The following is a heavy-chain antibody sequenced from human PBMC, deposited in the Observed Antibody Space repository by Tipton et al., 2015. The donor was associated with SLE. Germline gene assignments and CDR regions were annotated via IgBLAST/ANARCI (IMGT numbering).Heavy chain of an antibody. J-gene: IGHJ4*02. CDR1: GGSISSYY. Sequence: TLSLTCTVSGGSISSYYWSWIRQPPGKGLEWIGEINHGGSTNYNPSLKSRVTISVDTSKNQFSLKLNSLTAADTAVYYCARVGRWDAIDYWGQGTLVTVSS. D-gene: IGHD1-26*01. CDR2: INHGGST. V-gene: IGHV4-34*01. CDR3: ARVGRWDAIDY.